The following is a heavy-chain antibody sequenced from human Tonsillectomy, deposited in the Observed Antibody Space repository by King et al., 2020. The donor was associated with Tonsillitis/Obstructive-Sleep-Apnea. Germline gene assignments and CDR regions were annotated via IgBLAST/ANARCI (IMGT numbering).Heavy chain of an antibody. CDR3: TTPKYYDFWSGSDYYGMDV. V-gene: IGHV3-15*07. Sequence: VQLVESGGGLVKPGGSLRLSCAASGFTFSNAWMNWVRQAPGKGLEWVGRIKSKTDGGTTDYAAPVKGRFTISRDDSKNTLYLQMNSLKTEDTAVYYFTTPKYYDFWSGSDYYGMDVWGQGTTVTVSS. J-gene: IGHJ6*02. CDR2: IKSKTDGGTT. CDR1: GFTFSNAW. D-gene: IGHD3-3*01.